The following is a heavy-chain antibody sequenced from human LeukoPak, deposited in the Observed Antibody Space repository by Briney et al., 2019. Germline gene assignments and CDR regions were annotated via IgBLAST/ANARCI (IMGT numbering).Heavy chain of an antibody. D-gene: IGHD6-19*01. Sequence: AGGSLRLSCGVSAFIFSSYEMNWVRQAPGKGLEWVSYISSSGTTIYYADSVKGRFTSSRDNAKNSLYLQMNSLRAEDTAIYYCARSRSGWYSENDHWGQGTLVTVSS. V-gene: IGHV3-48*03. CDR1: AFIFSSYE. CDR2: ISSSGTTI. J-gene: IGHJ4*02. CDR3: ARSRSGWYSENDH.